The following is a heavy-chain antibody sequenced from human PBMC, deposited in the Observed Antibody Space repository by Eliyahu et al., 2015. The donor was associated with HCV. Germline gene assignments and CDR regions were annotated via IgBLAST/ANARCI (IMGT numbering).Heavy chain of an antibody. CDR2: VSDTGST. J-gene: IGHJ4*02. Sequence: QLQLQESGPALVKPSETLSLTCIVSGASMSDSYWGWIRQPPGKGXEWIGYVSDTGSTHFKPSPRSRVTMSVDTSKNKVSLRLTSLTPADTAVYFCARGCGGGPCYGGRWEFDYWGQGTQVTVSS. D-gene: IGHD2-15*01. CDR3: ARGCGGGPCYGGRWEFDY. CDR1: GASMSDSY. V-gene: IGHV4-59*08.